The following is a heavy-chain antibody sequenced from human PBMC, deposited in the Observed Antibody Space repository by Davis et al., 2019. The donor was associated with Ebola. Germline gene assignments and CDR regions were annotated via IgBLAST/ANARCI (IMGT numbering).Heavy chain of an antibody. CDR1: GGSISSYY. V-gene: IGHV4-59*01. CDR3: ARLSPLGLRLGETYNWFDP. D-gene: IGHD3-16*01. Sequence: MPSETLSLTCTVSGGSISSYYWTWIRQPPGKGLEWMGHLFYVVSPNYNPSLKSRVTISLDTSKNQLSLRLISVTAADTAVYYCARLSPLGLRLGETYNWFDPWGPGTLVTVSS. CDR2: LFYVVSP. J-gene: IGHJ5*02.